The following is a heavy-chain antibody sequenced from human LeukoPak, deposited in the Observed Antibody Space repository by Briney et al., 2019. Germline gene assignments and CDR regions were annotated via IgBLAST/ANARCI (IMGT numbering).Heavy chain of an antibody. CDR3: TRGVLPARFDS. J-gene: IGHJ5*01. CDR2: MNPNSGNT. V-gene: IGHV1-8*01. CDR1: GYTFTSYD. D-gene: IGHD2-2*01. Sequence: ASVKVSCKASGYTFTSYDINWVRQATGQGLEWMGWMNPNSGNTGYAQKFQGRVTMTRDTSTSTVYMELSSLISDDTAVYYCTRGVLPARFDSWGQGTLATVTS.